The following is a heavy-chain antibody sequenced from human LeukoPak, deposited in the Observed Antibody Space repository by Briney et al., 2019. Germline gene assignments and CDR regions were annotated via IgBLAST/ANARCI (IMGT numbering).Heavy chain of an antibody. V-gene: IGHV3-30*04. D-gene: IGHD3-3*01. J-gene: IGHJ4*02. CDR1: GFTFSSYA. CDR3: AKDRGYDFWSAYLPTGPFDY. Sequence: GGSLRLSCAASGFTFSSYAMHWVRQAPGKGLEWVAVISYDGSNKYYADSVKGRFTISRDNSKNTLYLQMNSLRAEDTAVYYCAKDRGYDFWSAYLPTGPFDYWGQGTLVTVSS. CDR2: ISYDGSNK.